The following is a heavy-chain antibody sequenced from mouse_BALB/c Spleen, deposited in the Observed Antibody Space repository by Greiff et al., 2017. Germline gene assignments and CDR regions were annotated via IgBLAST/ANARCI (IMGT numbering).Heavy chain of an antibody. CDR2: ISSGGSYT. Sequence: EVQLQESGGDLVKPGGSLKLSCAASGFTFSSYGMSWVRQTPDKRLEWVATISSGGSYTYYPDSVKGRFTISRDNAKNTLYLQMSSLKSEDTAMYYCADGDYGNYEVFAYWGQGTLVTVSA. CDR1: GFTFSSYG. V-gene: IGHV5-6*01. CDR3: ADGDYGNYEVFAY. D-gene: IGHD2-1*01. J-gene: IGHJ3*01.